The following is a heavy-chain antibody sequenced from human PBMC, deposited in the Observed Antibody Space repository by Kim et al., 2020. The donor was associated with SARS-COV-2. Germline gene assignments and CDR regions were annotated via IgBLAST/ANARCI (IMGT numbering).Heavy chain of an antibody. CDR3: ARQGTPEGFTMIANAFDI. V-gene: IGHV5-51*01. CDR2: IYPGDSDT. Sequence: GESLKISCKGSGYSFTSYWIGWVRQMPGKGLEWMGIIYPGDSDTRYSPSFQGQVTISADKSISTAYLQWSSLKASDTAMYYCARQGTPEGFTMIANAFDIWGQGTMVTVSS. CDR1: GYSFTSYW. J-gene: IGHJ3*02. D-gene: IGHD3-22*01.